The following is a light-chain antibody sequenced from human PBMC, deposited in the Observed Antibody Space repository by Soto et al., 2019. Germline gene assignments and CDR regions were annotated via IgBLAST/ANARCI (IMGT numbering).Light chain of an antibody. J-gene: IGLJ2*01. CDR2: GDT. V-gene: IGLV1-40*01. Sequence: VLTQPPSVSGAPGQRVTISCTGSSSDIGGGYDVHWYQHLPGSVPKLLIYGDTNRPSGVPDRFSGSKSGTSASLAITGLQAEDEADYYCQSYDSSLSGHVVFGGGTKLTVL. CDR3: QSYDSSLSGHVV. CDR1: SSDIGGGYD.